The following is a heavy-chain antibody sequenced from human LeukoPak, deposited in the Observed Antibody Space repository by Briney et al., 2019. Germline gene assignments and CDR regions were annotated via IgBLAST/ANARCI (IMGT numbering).Heavy chain of an antibody. CDR2: IYPGDSET. D-gene: IGHD6-13*01. Sequence: GESLKISCKGSGYSFTSYWIAWVRQMSGKGLEYMGIIYPGDSETRYNPSFQGQVTISADKSINTAYLHWSSLKASDTAMYYCALAGAGFLNWFDSWGQGTLVTVSS. V-gene: IGHV5-51*01. CDR3: ALAGAGFLNWFDS. J-gene: IGHJ5*01. CDR1: GYSFTSYW.